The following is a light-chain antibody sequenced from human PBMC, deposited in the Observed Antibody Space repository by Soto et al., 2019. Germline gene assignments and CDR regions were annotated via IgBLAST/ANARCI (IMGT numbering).Light chain of an antibody. CDR1: QSLSSW. J-gene: IGKJ1*01. Sequence: DIQMTQSPSTLSASVGDRVTITCRASQSLSSWLAWYQRKPGKAPKLLIYDASSLQSGVPSRFSGSGSGTDFTLTISSLQPEDFATYYCQQSYSTRWTFGQGTKVDIK. CDR3: QQSYSTRWT. V-gene: IGKV1-39*01. CDR2: DAS.